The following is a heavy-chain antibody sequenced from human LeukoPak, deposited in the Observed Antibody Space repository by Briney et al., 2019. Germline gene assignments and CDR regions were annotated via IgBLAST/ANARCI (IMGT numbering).Heavy chain of an antibody. J-gene: IGHJ4*02. CDR2: IYYSGST. V-gene: IGHV4-39*01. Sequence: PSETLSLTCTVSDGSISSSSYYWGWIRQPPGKGLEWIGSIYYSGSTYYNPSLKSLFTISIDTAKNQFSLKLSSVTAADTAVYYCARFSIEAANYFDYWGQGTLVTVSS. CDR1: DGSISSSSYY. D-gene: IGHD1-26*01. CDR3: ARFSIEAANYFDY.